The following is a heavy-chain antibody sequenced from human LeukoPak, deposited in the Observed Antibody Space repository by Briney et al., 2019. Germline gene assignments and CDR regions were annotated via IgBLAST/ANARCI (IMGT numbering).Heavy chain of an antibody. CDR3: ARDPIYAPPPLAAFDI. D-gene: IGHD3-16*01. Sequence: GGSLRLSCAASGFTFSATDMNWVRQTPGKGLEWVSSISSSSSYIYYADSVKGRFSISRDNAKKSLYLQMNSLRAEDTAVYYCARDPIYAPPPLAAFDIWGQGTLVTVSS. V-gene: IGHV3-21*01. J-gene: IGHJ3*02. CDR1: GFTFSATD. CDR2: ISSSSSYI.